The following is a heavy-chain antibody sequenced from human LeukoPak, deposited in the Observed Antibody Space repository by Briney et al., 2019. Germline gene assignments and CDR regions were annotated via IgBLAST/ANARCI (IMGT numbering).Heavy chain of an antibody. D-gene: IGHD6-6*01. V-gene: IGHV4-34*01. CDR2: INHSGST. CDR1: GGSFSGYY. J-gene: IGHJ5*02. CDR3: ARRSRLVRPPSNWFDP. Sequence: PSETLSLTCAVYGGSFSGYYWSWIRQPPGKGLAWIGEINHSGSTNYNPSLKSRVTISVDTSKNQFSLKLSSVTAADTAVYYCARRSRLVRPPSNWFDPWGQGTLVTVSS.